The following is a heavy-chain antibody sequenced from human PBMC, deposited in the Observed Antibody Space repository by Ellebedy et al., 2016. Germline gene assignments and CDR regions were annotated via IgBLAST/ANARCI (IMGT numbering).Heavy chain of an antibody. CDR3: ARDLVYGSGSNDY. CDR1: GFTLRSHW. J-gene: IGHJ4*02. D-gene: IGHD3-10*01. V-gene: IGHV3-74*01. Sequence: GESLKISXAASGFTLRSHWMHWVRQAPGKGLVWVSRSKTGGSGTSYADSVRGRFTISRDNAKNTLYLQMNGLRAEDTAVYYCARDLVYGSGSNDYWGQGALVTVSS. CDR2: SKTGGSGT.